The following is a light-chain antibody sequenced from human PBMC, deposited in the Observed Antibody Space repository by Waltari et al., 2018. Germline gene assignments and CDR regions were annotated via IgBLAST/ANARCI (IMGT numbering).Light chain of an antibody. CDR2: RDS. J-gene: IGLJ2*01. CDR1: TSNIGFNS. CDR3: ASWDQSLRGVV. Sequence: QSVLSQPPSASASPGQGVTISCSGSTSNIGFNSVSWYQHVPGPAPKLVIFRDSQRPSGVPGRFSGSKSGTSASLAISGLRSEDEADYYCASWDQSLRGVVFGGGTKLTVL. V-gene: IGLV1-47*01.